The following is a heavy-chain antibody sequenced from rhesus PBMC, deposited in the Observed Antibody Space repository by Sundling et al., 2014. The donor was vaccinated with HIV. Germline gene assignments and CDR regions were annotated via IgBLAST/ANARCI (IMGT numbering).Heavy chain of an antibody. V-gene: IGHV3S42*01. CDR1: GFNFSSYG. CDR3: AKAESGYSYSLDW. Sequence: EVQLVESGGGLVQPGGSLRLSCAASGFNFSSYGMYWVRQAPGKGLEWISTITSGGGSTYYADSVKGRFTISRDKSKNTLSLQMNSLRPEDTAKYYCAKAESGYSYSLDWWGQGVLVTVSS. D-gene: IGHD5-12*01. CDR2: ITSGGGST. J-gene: IGHJ4*01.